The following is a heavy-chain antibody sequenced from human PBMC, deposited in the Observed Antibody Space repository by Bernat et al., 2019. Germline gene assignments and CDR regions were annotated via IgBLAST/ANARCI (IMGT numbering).Heavy chain of an antibody. CDR3: ARRMITFGGVIAFDY. CDR2: IYYSGST. D-gene: IGHD3-16*02. V-gene: IGHV4-39*01. CDR1: GGSISSSSYY. J-gene: IGHJ4*02. Sequence: QLQLQESGPGLVKPSETLSLTCTVSGGSISSSSYYWGWIRQPPGKGLEWIGRIYYSGSTYYNPSLKSRVTISVDTSKNQFSLKLSSVTAADTAVYYCARRMITFGGVIAFDYWGQGTLVTVSS.